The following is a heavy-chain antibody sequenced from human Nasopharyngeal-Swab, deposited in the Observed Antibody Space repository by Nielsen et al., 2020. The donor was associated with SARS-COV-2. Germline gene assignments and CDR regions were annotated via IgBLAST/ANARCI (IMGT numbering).Heavy chain of an antibody. Sequence: GESLKISCAASGFTFSSYWMHWVRQAPGKGLVWVSRINSDGSSTSYADSVKGRSTISRDNAKNTLYLQMNSLRAEDTAVYYCARAWQQLADVWGKGTTVTVSS. CDR3: ARAWQQLADV. CDR2: INSDGSST. D-gene: IGHD6-13*01. CDR1: GFTFSSYW. J-gene: IGHJ6*04. V-gene: IGHV3-74*01.